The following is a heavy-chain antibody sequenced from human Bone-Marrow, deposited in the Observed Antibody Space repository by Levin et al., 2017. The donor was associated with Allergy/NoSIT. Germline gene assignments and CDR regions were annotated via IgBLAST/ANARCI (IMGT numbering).Heavy chain of an antibody. V-gene: IGHV3-48*02. CDR2: ISRSSSTI. D-gene: IGHD2-2*01. CDR3: ARPDCSGTSCYYFFDS. J-gene: IGHJ4*02. CDR1: GFTFSRYN. Sequence: GGSLRLSCAASGFTFSRYNMNWVRQAPGRGLEWVSYISRSSSTISYADSVKGRFTISRDNAKNSLYLQMNSLRDEDTAVYYCARPDCSGTSCYYFFDSWGQGTLVTVSS.